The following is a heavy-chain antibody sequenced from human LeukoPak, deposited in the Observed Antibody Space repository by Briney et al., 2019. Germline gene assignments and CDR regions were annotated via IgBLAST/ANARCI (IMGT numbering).Heavy chain of an antibody. CDR2: IYYSGST. CDR3: ARVAARYVGMDV. Sequence: PSETLSLTCTVSGVSISSYYWSWIRQPPGKGLEWIGYIYYSGSTNYNPSLKSRVTISVDTSKKQVSLNLSSVTAADTAVYYCARVAARYVGMDVWGQGTTVTVSS. D-gene: IGHD6-6*01. J-gene: IGHJ6*02. V-gene: IGHV4-59*01. CDR1: GVSISSYY.